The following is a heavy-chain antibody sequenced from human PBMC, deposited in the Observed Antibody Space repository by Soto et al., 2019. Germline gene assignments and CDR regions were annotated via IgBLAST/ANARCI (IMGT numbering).Heavy chain of an antibody. CDR3: AKDEHYGSGSDDAFDI. V-gene: IGHV3-30*18. CDR1: GFTFSSYG. J-gene: IGHJ3*02. D-gene: IGHD3-10*01. CDR2: ISYDGSNK. Sequence: QVQLVESGGGVVQPGRSLRLSCAASGFTFSSYGMHWVRQAPGKGLEWVAVISYDGSNKYYADSVKGRFTISRDNSKNTLYLQMNSLRAEDTAVYYCAKDEHYGSGSDDAFDIWGQGTMVTVSS.